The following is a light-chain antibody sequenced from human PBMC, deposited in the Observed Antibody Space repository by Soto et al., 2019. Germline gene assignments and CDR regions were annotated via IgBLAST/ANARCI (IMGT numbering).Light chain of an antibody. Sequence: DLQMTQSPSSLSASVGDRVTITCRASQSISSYLNWYRQKPGKAPKLLIYAASSLQSGVLSRFSGSGSGTDFTLTISSLQPEDFATYYCQHSYSRPLTFGGGNKVEIK. V-gene: IGKV1-39*01. CDR1: QSISSY. J-gene: IGKJ4*01. CDR2: AAS. CDR3: QHSYSRPLT.